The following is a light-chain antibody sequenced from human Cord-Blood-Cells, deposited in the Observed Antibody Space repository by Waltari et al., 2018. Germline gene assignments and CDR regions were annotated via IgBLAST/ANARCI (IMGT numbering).Light chain of an antibody. V-gene: IGKV3-20*01. CDR2: GAS. J-gene: IGKJ2*01. CDR3: QQYGSSRT. Sequence: EIVLTQSPGTLSLSPGERANLSCRASQSVSSSYLAWYQQKPGQAPRLLIYGASSGATGIPDRFSGSGSGTDFTLTISRLEPEDFAVYYCQQYGSSRTFGQGTKLEIK. CDR1: QSVSSSY.